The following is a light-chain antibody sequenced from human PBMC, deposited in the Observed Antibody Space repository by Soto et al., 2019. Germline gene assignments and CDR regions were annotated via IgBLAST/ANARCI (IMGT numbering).Light chain of an antibody. CDR2: GAS. CDR3: QQLNSYPIT. J-gene: IGKJ5*01. CDR1: QGISSY. V-gene: IGKV1-9*01. Sequence: IQLTPAASSPSASVGDRVTNTCRASQGISSYLAWYQQKPGKAPKLLIYGASTLQSGVPSRFSGSGSGTDFTLTINSLQPEDFATYYCQQLNSYPITFGQGTRLEIK.